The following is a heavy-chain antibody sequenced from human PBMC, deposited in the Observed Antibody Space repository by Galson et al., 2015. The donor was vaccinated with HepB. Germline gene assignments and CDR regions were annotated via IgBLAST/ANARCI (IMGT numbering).Heavy chain of an antibody. CDR1: GYSFTSYW. CDR3: ARHQTTVTTAEGTARYYGMDV. J-gene: IGHJ6*02. CDR2: IYPGDSDT. D-gene: IGHD4-17*01. V-gene: IGHV5-51*01. Sequence: QSGAEVKKPGESLKISCKGSGYSFTSYWIGWVRQMPGKGLEWMGIIYPGDSDTRYSPSFQGQVTISADKSISTAYLQWSSLKASDTAMYYCARHQTTVTTAEGTARYYGMDVWGQGTTVTVSS.